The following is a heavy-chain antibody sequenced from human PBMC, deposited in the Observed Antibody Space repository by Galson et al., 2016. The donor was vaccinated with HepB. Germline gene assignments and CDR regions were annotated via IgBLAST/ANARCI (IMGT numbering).Heavy chain of an antibody. V-gene: IGHV1-69*04. CDR3: GRPAPGQDYGMDG. J-gene: IGHJ6*04. D-gene: IGHD6-13*01. Sequence: SVKVSCKASGDSFSSYAITWVRQAPGQGLEWMGRIIPIIATTNYAQKVQGRVTIAADKSTSTAYLELSGLSSEDTAVYYCGRPAPGQDYGMDGWGRGTTVLVSS. CDR1: GDSFSSYA. CDR2: IIPIIATT.